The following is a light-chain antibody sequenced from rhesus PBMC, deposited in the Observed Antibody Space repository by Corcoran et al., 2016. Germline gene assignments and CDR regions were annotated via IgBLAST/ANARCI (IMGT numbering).Light chain of an antibody. CDR2: GAS. Sequence: QVILTQSPATLSLSPGERATLSCRASPSVSNYLVWYQQKPGQAPRLLIYGASFRATGIPDRFSGTGSGTDFTLTISSLEPEDVGVYHCYQHFSGWTFGQGTKVEIK. J-gene: IGKJ1*01. CDR3: YQHFSGWT. CDR1: PSVSNY. V-gene: IGKV3-10*02.